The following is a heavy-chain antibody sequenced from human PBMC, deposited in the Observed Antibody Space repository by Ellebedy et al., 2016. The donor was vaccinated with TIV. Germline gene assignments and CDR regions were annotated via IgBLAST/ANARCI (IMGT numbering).Heavy chain of an antibody. Sequence: GESLKISCAASGFPFSSYGMHWVRQAPGKGLEWVAVISSDGGYKNYADSVKGRFTISRENSKNTMYLQMNSLRFEDTTVYVCAKETWETSGYHIDYWGQGTLVTVSS. V-gene: IGHV3-30*18. CDR2: ISSDGGYK. CDR3: AKETWETSGYHIDY. CDR1: GFPFSSYG. J-gene: IGHJ4*02. D-gene: IGHD3-22*01.